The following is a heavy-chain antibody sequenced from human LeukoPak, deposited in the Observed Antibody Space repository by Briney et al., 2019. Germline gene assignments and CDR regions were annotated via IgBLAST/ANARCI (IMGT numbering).Heavy chain of an antibody. CDR2: VYHSGST. J-gene: IGHJ6*03. CDR3: ARAHCSSTSCPNYYYYMDV. CDR1: GGSISSSNW. V-gene: IGHV4-4*02. D-gene: IGHD2-2*01. Sequence: PSETLSLTCAVSGGSISSSNWWSWVRQPPGKGLEWIGEVYHSGSTNYNPSLKSRVTISIDMSKSQFSLKLSSVTAADTAVYYCARAHCSSTSCPNYYYYMDVWGKGTTVTVSS.